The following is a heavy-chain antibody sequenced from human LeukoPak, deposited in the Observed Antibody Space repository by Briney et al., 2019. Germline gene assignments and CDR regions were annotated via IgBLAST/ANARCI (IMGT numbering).Heavy chain of an antibody. J-gene: IGHJ4*02. CDR1: GFTFNSYA. D-gene: IGHD3-10*01. CDR3: AKGPYYYGSGTLPMDY. V-gene: IGHV3-23*01. CDR2: ISGSGGST. Sequence: GGSLRLSCAASGFTFNSYAMSWVRQAPGKGLEWVSTISGSGGSTYYADSVKGRFTISRDNSKNTVYLQMNSPRAEDTAAYYCAKGPYYYGSGTLPMDYWGQGTLVTASS.